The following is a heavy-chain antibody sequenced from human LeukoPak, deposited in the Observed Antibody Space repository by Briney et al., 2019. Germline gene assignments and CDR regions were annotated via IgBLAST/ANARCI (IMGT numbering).Heavy chain of an antibody. Sequence: AASVKVSCKASGYTFTSYGISWVRQAPGQGLEWMGWVSAYNGNTNYAQKLQGRVTMTTDTSTSTAYMELRSLRSDDTAVYYCARDKYGDYPFDYWGQGTLVTVSS. CDR3: ARDKYGDYPFDY. CDR2: VSAYNGNT. D-gene: IGHD4-17*01. CDR1: GYTFTSYG. J-gene: IGHJ4*02. V-gene: IGHV1-18*01.